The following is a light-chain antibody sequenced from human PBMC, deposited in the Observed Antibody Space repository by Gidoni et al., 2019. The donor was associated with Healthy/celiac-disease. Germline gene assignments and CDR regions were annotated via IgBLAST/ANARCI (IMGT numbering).Light chain of an antibody. CDR3: QQYNSYSWT. V-gene: IGKV1-5*01. CDR1: QSISSW. J-gene: IGKJ1*01. Sequence: DIQMPRSPSTLSASVGDRVTITCRASQSISSWLAWYQQKPGKAPKLLIYDASSLESGVPSRFSGSGSGTEFTLTISSLQPDDFATYYCQQYNSYSWTFXQXTKVEIK. CDR2: DAS.